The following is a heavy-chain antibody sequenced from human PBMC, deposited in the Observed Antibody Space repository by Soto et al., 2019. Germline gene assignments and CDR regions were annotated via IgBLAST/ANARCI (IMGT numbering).Heavy chain of an antibody. CDR1: GFSLSTSGVG. CDR3: AHRPYDYIWAGVVEH. V-gene: IGHV2-5*02. J-gene: IGHJ1*01. Sequence: QITLKESGPTLVKPTQTLTLTCTFSGFSLSTSGVGVGWIRQPPGKPLEWLALIYWDDDKRYSPSLKSRLTITKDNSKNQVVLTMTIMDPVDTATYYCAHRPYDYIWAGVVEHWGQGTLVTVSS. CDR2: IYWDDDK. D-gene: IGHD3-16*01.